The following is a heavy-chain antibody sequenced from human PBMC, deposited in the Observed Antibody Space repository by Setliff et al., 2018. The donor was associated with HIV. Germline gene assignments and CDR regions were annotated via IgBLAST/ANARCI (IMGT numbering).Heavy chain of an antibody. CDR3: AKVGDNADGLDY. V-gene: IGHV7-4-1*02. CDR2: INTKTAYP. D-gene: IGHD3-16*01. J-gene: IGHJ4*02. CDR1: GYTFNIYA. Sequence: ASVKVSCKASGYTFNIYAINWVRQAPGQGLEWMGWINTKTAYPMYARDFTGHFVFSLDTSLTTAFLQINSLKAGDTAMYNCAKVGDNADGLDYWGQGTMVTVSS.